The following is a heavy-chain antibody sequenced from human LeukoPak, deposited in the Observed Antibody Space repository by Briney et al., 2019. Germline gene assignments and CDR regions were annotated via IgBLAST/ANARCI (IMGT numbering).Heavy chain of an antibody. CDR1: GFTFSSYP. CDR3: ARDLPWFDP. J-gene: IGHJ5*02. Sequence: PGRSLRLSCAASGFTFSSYPIHWVRQAPGKGLEWVAVISYDGSNKYYADSVKGRFTISRDNSKNTLYLQMNSLRAEDTAVYYCARDLPWFDPRGQGTLVTASS. V-gene: IGHV3-30-3*01. CDR2: ISYDGSNK.